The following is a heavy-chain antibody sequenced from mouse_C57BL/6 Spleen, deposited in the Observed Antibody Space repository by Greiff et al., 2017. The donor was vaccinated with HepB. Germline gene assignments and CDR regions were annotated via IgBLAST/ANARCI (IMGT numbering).Heavy chain of an antibody. CDR3: AREGSNYFDY. D-gene: IGHD3-3*01. CDR2: IDPSDSYT. CDR1: GYTFTSYW. V-gene: IGHV1-59*01. Sequence: QVQLQQPGAELVRPGTSVKLSCKASGYTFTSYWMHWVKQRPGQGLEWIGVIDPSDSYTNYNQKFKGKAILTVDTSSSTAYMQLSSLTSEDSAVYYCAREGSNYFDYWGQGTTLTVSS. J-gene: IGHJ2*01.